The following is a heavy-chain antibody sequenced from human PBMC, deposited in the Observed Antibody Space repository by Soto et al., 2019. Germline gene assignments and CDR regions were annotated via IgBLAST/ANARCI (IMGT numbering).Heavy chain of an antibody. D-gene: IGHD4-17*01. CDR2: IKGDGTNT. V-gene: IGHV3-74*01. CDR3: ARGDYGDSESYKWFDP. CDR1: GFTFSGYW. J-gene: IGHJ5*02. Sequence: GGSLRLSCAASGFTFSGYWMHWLRRPPGKGLVWVSRIKGDGTNTDYADSVKGRFTISRDNAKNTLYLQIYNLRPEDTALYYCARGDYGDSESYKWFDPWGQGTLVTVSS.